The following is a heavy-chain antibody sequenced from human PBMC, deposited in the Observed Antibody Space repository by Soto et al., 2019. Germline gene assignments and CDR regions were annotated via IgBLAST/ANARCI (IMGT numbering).Heavy chain of an antibody. CDR2: IYYTGST. J-gene: IGHJ5*02. V-gene: IGHV4-39*01. Sequence: PSETLCLRWTVAGGSISSSSWYWGWIRQPPGKGLEWIGSIYYTGSTYYNTSLKSQITISVDTSKNQFSLKLSSVTAADTAVYYCARYLRWFDPWGQGTLVTVSS. CDR1: GGSISSSSWY. CDR3: ARYLRWFDP.